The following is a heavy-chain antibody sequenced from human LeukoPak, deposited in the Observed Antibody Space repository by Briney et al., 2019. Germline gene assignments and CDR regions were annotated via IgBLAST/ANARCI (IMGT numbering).Heavy chain of an antibody. CDR3: ARRGRVEEGRYFDWSYTQGWFDP. V-gene: IGHV4-39*07. D-gene: IGHD3-9*01. CDR2: IYYSGST. Sequence: SETLSLTCTVSGGSISSSSYYWGWIGQPPGKGLEWIGSIYYSGSTYYNPSLKSRVTISVDTSKNQFSLKLSSVTAADTAVYYCARRGRVEEGRYFDWSYTQGWFDPWGQGTLVTVSS. CDR1: GGSISSSSYY. J-gene: IGHJ5*02.